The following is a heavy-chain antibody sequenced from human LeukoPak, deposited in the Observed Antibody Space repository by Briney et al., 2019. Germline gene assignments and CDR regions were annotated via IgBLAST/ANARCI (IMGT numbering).Heavy chain of an antibody. Sequence: PGGSLRLSCAASGFTFSSYGMSWVRQAPGKGLDWVSAISGSGGSTYYADSVKGRFTISRDNSKNTLYLQMNSLRAEDTAVYYCAKTHRYSGSYWGSDAFDIWGQGTMVTVSS. CDR2: ISGSGGST. CDR3: AKTHRYSGSYWGSDAFDI. J-gene: IGHJ3*02. D-gene: IGHD1-26*01. CDR1: GFTFSSYG. V-gene: IGHV3-23*01.